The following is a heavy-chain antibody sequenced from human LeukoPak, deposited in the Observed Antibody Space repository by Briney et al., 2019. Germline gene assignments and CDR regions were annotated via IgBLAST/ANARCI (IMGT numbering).Heavy chain of an antibody. D-gene: IGHD1-26*01. J-gene: IGHJ3*02. CDR3: ARAVGAIGFSAFDI. Sequence: PSETLSLTCAVSGDSISSGGYFWGWIRQPPGKGLEWIGSIYHSGSTYYNPSLKSRVTISVDTSKNQFSLKLSSVTAADTAVYYCARAVGAIGFSAFDIWGQGTMVTVSS. V-gene: IGHV4-39*07. CDR1: GDSISSGGYF. CDR2: IYHSGST.